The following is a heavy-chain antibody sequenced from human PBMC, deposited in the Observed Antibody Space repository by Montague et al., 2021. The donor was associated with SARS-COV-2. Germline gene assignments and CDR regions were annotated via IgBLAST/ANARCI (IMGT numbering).Heavy chain of an antibody. CDR2: ISIRGST. Sequence: TLSLTCTVSGGSISSGSYYWSWIRQPAGKGLEWIGRISIRGSTKYXXXLKSRVTISVDTSKNQFSLKLSSVTAADTAVYYCARDIAVAGLFDYWGQGTLVTVSS. D-gene: IGHD6-19*01. CDR1: GGSISSGSYY. J-gene: IGHJ4*02. CDR3: ARDIAVAGLFDY. V-gene: IGHV4-61*02.